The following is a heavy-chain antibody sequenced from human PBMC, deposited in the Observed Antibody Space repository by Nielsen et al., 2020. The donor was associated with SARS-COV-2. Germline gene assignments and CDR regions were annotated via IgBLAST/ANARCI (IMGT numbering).Heavy chain of an antibody. CDR3: ARALDSGSYYRVLDY. CDR2: IYYSGST. D-gene: IGHD1-26*01. Sequence: SETLSLTCTVSGGSISSYYWSWIRQPPGKGLEWIGYIYYSGSTNYNPSLKSRVTISVDTSKNQFSLKLSSVTAADTAVYYCARALDSGSYYRVLDYWGQGTLVTVSS. CDR1: GGSISSYY. J-gene: IGHJ4*02. V-gene: IGHV4-59*01.